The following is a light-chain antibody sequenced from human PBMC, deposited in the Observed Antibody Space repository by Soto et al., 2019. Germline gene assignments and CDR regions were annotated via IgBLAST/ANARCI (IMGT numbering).Light chain of an antibody. CDR3: SSYTSSSTYV. CDR2: DVS. Sequence: QSVLTQPASVSGSPGQSITISCTGTSSDVGGYNYVSWCQQHPGKAPKLMIYDVSNRPSGVSNRFSGSKSGNTASLTISGLQAEDEADYYCSSYTSSSTYVFGTGPRSPS. J-gene: IGLJ1*01. V-gene: IGLV2-14*01. CDR1: SSDVGGYNY.